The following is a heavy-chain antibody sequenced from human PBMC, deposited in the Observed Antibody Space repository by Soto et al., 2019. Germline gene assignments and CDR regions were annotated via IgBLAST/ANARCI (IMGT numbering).Heavy chain of an antibody. V-gene: IGHV3-21*01. Sequence: PGGSLRLSCAASGFTFSSYSMNWVRQAPGKGLEWVSSISSSSSYIYYADSVKGRFTISRDNAKNSLYLQMNSLRAEDTAVYYCARDSSPQYYYGSGSYSNREDFDYWGQGTLVTVSS. CDR3: ARDSSPQYYYGSGSYSNREDFDY. D-gene: IGHD3-10*01. CDR2: ISSSSSYI. J-gene: IGHJ4*02. CDR1: GFTFSSYS.